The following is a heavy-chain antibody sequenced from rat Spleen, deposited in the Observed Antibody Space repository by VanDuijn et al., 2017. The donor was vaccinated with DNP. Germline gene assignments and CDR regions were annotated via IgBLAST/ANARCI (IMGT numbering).Heavy chain of an antibody. CDR1: GFSLTSYS. D-gene: IGHD5-1*01. J-gene: IGHJ2*01. CDR2: MWYDGIA. CDR3: ARELSGTYFDY. Sequence: QVHLKESGPGLVQPSETLSLTCTVSGFSLTSYSVTWVRQPSGGSPEWMGKMWYDGIADYNSALKSRLGISRDASKSQVFLKMNSLQTEDIATYYCARELSGTYFDYWGQGVMVTVSS. V-gene: IGHV2-30*01.